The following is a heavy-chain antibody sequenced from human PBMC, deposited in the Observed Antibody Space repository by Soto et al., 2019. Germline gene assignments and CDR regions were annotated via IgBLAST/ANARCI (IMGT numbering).Heavy chain of an antibody. Sequence: ASVKVSCKASGYTFIGYYMHWVRQAPGQGLEWMGWINPNSGDTNYAQKFQGRVTMTRDTSISTAYTELSRLRFDDTAVYYCARARTDYYNTSDYDFWGQGTLVTVSS. V-gene: IGHV1-2*02. J-gene: IGHJ4*02. D-gene: IGHD3-22*01. CDR3: ARARTDYYNTSDYDF. CDR2: INPNSGDT. CDR1: GYTFIGYY.